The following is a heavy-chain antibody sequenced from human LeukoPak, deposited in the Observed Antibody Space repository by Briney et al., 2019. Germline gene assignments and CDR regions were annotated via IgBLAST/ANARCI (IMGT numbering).Heavy chain of an antibody. V-gene: IGHV4-61*02. CDR3: ARTYYYDSSGYGGAFDI. D-gene: IGHD3-22*01. CDR1: GGSISSGSYY. CDR2: IYTSGST. J-gene: IGHJ3*02. Sequence: SQTLSLTCTVSGGSISSGSYYWSWIRQPAGKGLEWIGRIYTSGSTNYNPSLKSRVTISVDTCKNQFSLKLSSVTAADTAVYYCARTYYYDSSGYGGAFDIWGQGTMVTVSS.